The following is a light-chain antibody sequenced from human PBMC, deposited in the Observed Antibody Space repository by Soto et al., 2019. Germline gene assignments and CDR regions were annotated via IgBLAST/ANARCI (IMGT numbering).Light chain of an antibody. CDR1: QSIGTW. CDR3: QQYSDSSGA. CDR2: DAS. J-gene: IGKJ1*01. V-gene: IGKV1-5*01. Sequence: DIQVTQSPSTLSASVGDRVTITCGASQSIGTWLAWYQQKPGKAPKLLLFDASTLESGVPSRFSGSGAGTDFTLTSRSLQPDDFATYYCQQYSDSSGAVGQGTRVQIK.